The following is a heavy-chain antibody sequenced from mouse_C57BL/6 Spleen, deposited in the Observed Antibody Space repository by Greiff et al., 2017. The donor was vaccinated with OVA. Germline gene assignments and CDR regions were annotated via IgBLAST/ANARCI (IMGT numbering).Heavy chain of an antibody. J-gene: IGHJ4*01. CDR3: ARDDDYDEAMDY. D-gene: IGHD2-4*01. V-gene: IGHV5-4*01. CDR2: ISDGGSYT. CDR1: GFTFSSYA. Sequence: EVNLVESGGGLVKPGGSLKLSCAASGFTFSSYAMSWVRQTPEKRLEWVATISDGGSYTYYPDNVKGRFTISRDNAKNNLYLQMSHLKSEDTAMYYCARDDDYDEAMDYWGQGTSVTVSS.